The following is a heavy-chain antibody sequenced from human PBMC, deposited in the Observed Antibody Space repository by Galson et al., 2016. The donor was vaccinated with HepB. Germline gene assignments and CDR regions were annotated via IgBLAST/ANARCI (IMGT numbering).Heavy chain of an antibody. D-gene: IGHD3-10*01. CDR2: ISNAASNK. CDR3: ANIHAGSFAFDI. J-gene: IGHJ3*02. V-gene: IGHV3-30-3*01. CDR1: GFTFSLYT. Sequence: SLRLSCAASGFTFSLYTMHWVRQAPGKGLEWVSLISNAASNKYYADSVKGRFTISRDNSKNTLYLQTNSLRTEDTATYYCANIHAGSFAFDIWGQGIKVTVSS.